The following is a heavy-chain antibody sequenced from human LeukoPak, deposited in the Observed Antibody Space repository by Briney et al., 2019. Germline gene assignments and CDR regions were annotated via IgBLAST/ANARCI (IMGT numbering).Heavy chain of an antibody. CDR3: ARDLKEGVAAAGRTAVGY. CDR1: GYTFTGYY. D-gene: IGHD6-13*01. V-gene: IGHV1-2*02. Sequence: ASVKVSCKASGYTFTGYYMHWVRQAPGQGLEWMGWINPNSGGTNYAQKFQGRVTMTRDTSISTAYMELSRLRSDDTAVYYCARDLKEGVAAAGRTAVGYWGQGTLVTVSS. J-gene: IGHJ4*02. CDR2: INPNSGGT.